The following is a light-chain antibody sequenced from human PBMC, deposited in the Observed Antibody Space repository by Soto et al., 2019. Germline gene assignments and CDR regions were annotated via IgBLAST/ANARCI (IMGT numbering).Light chain of an antibody. J-gene: IGLJ2*01. CDR2: GNS. Sequence: QSVLTQPPSVSGAPGQRVTISCTGSSSNIGAGYDVHWYQQLPGTAPKLLIYGNSNRPSGVPHRFSGSKYGTSASLAITGRLEDEEAAYYCYSYDNSLSGHVVFGGGTKLTVL. CDR3: YSYDNSLSGHVV. CDR1: SSNIGAGYD. V-gene: IGLV1-40*01.